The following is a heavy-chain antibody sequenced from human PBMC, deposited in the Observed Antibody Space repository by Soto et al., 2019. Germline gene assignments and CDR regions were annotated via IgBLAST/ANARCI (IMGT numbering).Heavy chain of an antibody. Sequence: GGSLRLSCAASGFTFSSYGMSWVRQAPGKGLEWVSTINYSGGTTYNADSVKGRFTISRDNSKNTLYLQMSSLRAEDTAVYYCARTYYYGSGSYPRFDPWGQGTLVTVSS. J-gene: IGHJ5*02. CDR3: ARTYYYGSGSYPRFDP. D-gene: IGHD3-10*01. CDR2: INYSGGTT. V-gene: IGHV3-23*01. CDR1: GFTFSSYG.